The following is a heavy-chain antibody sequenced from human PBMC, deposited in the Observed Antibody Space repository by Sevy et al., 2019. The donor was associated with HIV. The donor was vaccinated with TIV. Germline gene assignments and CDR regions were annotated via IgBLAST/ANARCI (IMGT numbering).Heavy chain of an antibody. D-gene: IGHD3-10*01. Sequence: GGSLRLSCAASGFTFSSYAMSWVRQAPGKGLEWVSAISGSGGSTYYADSVKGRFTISRDNSKNTLYLQMNSLRAEDTAVYYCAKIVRGSGSYYDYYYYYMDVWGKWTTVTVSS. J-gene: IGHJ6*03. V-gene: IGHV3-23*01. CDR1: GFTFSSYA. CDR2: ISGSGGST. CDR3: AKIVRGSGSYYDYYYYYMDV.